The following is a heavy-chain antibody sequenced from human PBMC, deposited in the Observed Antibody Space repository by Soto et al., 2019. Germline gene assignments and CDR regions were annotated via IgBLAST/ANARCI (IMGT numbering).Heavy chain of an antibody. CDR1: GGSITSGGHY. Sequence: QVKLQESGPGLVKPSQTLSLTCTVSGGSITSGGHYWSWIRQHPGKGLEWIGYIYYSGFTYYNPSIKSRVTISVDTSKNQFSLKLSSVTAADTPVYYCARSVFPWGQGTLVTVSS. CDR3: ARSVFP. J-gene: IGHJ5*02. V-gene: IGHV4-31*03. CDR2: IYYSGFT.